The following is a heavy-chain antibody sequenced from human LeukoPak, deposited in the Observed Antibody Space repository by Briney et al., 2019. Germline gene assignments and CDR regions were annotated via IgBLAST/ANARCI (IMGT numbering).Heavy chain of an antibody. V-gene: IGHV3-48*03. CDR3: ASRRSGWPNDAFDI. CDR1: GFTFSSYA. J-gene: IGHJ3*02. Sequence: PGGSLRLSCAASGFTFSSYAMQWVRQAPGKGLEWLSYISPSGGNRFYADSVKGRFTISRDNAKNSVFLQMNDLRAGDTALYYCASRRSGWPNDAFDIWGQGTMVIVTS. CDR2: ISPSGGNR. D-gene: IGHD6-19*01.